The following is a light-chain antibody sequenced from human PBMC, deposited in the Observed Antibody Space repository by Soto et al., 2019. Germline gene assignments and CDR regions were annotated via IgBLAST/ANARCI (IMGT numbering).Light chain of an antibody. J-gene: IGKJ4*01. CDR1: QDISNY. V-gene: IGKV1-27*01. CDR2: AAS. CDR3: QKYNSAPLS. Sequence: DIQMTQSPSSLSASVGDRVTITCRASQDISNYLAWYQQKPGKVPKFLMSAASTFQSGVPSRFSGSGSGTYFTLTISSLQPEDVATYYCQKYNSAPLSFGGETKVDIK.